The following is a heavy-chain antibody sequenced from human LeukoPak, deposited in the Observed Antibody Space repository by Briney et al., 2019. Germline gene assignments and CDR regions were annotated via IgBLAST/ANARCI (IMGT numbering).Heavy chain of an antibody. J-gene: IGHJ4*02. CDR2: ISAYNGNT. Sequence: ASVKGSCKASGYTFTSYGISWVRQAPGQGLESMGWISAYNGNTNYAQKLQGRVTMTTDTSTSTAYMELRSLRSDDTAVYYCARDRLRFLEWLGPYYFDYWGQGTLVTVSS. CDR3: ARDRLRFLEWLGPYYFDY. D-gene: IGHD3-3*01. CDR1: GYTFTSYG. V-gene: IGHV1-18*01.